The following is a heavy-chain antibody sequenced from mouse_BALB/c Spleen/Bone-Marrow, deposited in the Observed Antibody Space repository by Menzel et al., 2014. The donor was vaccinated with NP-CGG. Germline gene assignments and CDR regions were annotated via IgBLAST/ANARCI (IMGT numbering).Heavy chain of an antibody. D-gene: IGHD2-1*01. CDR1: GFSLENYG. V-gene: IGHV2-9*02. J-gene: IGHJ1*01. CDR2: IGTGGAT. CDR3: ARDWAYGNWYFDV. Sequence: QVQLQQSGPGLVAPSQSLSITCTVSGFSLENYGVHWVRQPPGKGLEWLGVIGTGGATNYNSALMSRLSISIDNSKSQVFLKMNSLQTDDTAMYYCARDWAYGNWYFDVWGAGTPVTVSS.